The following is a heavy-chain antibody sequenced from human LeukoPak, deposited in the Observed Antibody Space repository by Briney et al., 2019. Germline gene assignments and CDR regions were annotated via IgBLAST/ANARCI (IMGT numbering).Heavy chain of an antibody. CDR3: ARDPGLKPTVTSYYYYYYMDV. CDR2: INPNSGGT. V-gene: IGHV1-2*02. D-gene: IGHD4-17*01. CDR1: GYTFTGYY. Sequence: ASVKVSCKASGYTFTGYYMHWVRQAPGQGLEWMGWINPNSGGTNYAQKFQGRVTMTRDTSISTAYMELSRLRSDDTAVYYCARDPGLKPTVTSYYYYYYMDVWGKGTTVTVSS. J-gene: IGHJ6*03.